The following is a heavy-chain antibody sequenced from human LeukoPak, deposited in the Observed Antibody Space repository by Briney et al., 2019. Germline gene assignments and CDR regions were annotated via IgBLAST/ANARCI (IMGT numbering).Heavy chain of an antibody. V-gene: IGHV4-59*01. Sequence: HSETLSLTCTVSGASIRSYYWSWIRQPPGKGLEWIGYIYYSGSTNYNPSLKSRVTISVDTSKNQFSLKLSSVTAADTAVYYCARITANYYDSSGYSGSWFDPWGQGTLVTVSS. CDR2: IYYSGST. CDR3: ARITANYYDSSGYSGSWFDP. D-gene: IGHD3-22*01. CDR1: GASIRSYY. J-gene: IGHJ5*02.